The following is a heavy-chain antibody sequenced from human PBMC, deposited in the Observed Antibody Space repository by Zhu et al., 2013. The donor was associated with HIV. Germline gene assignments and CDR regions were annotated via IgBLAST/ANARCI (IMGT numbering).Heavy chain of an antibody. Sequence: QVQLVQSGAEVKKPGASVKVSCKASGYTFTGYYMHWVRQAPGQGLEWMGWINPNSGGTNYAQKFQGRVTMTRDTSISTAYMELSRLRSDDTAVYYCARVSPRGSYRHPHFDYWGQGTLVHRLL. CDR3: ARVSPRGSYRHPHFDY. V-gene: IGHV1-2*02. CDR2: INPNSGGT. CDR1: GYTFTGYY. D-gene: IGHD3-16*02. J-gene: IGHJ4*02.